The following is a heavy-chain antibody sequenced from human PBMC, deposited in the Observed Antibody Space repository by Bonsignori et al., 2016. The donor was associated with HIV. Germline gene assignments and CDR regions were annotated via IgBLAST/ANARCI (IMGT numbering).Heavy chain of an antibody. D-gene: IGHD6-19*01. CDR3: ARGSLAVADQYNWFDP. CDR1: GYTFTTYA. V-gene: IGHV1-18*01. CDR2: INPYNGNA. J-gene: IGHJ5*02. Sequence: ASVKVSCKASGYTFTTYAINWVRQAPGQGLEWMGWINPYNGNAKYAQNLQGRVTMTTGTSTSTAYMELRSLRSDDTAVYYCARGSLAVADQYNWFDPWGQGTQVTVSS.